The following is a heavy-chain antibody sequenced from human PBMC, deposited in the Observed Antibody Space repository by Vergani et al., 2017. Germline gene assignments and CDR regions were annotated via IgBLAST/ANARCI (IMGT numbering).Heavy chain of an antibody. D-gene: IGHD3-3*01. CDR1: GGTFSSYA. CDR2: IIPIFGTA. Sequence: QVQLVQSGAEVKKPGSSVKVSCKASGGTFSSYAISWVRQAPGQGLEWMGGIIPIFGTANYAQKFQGRVTITADESTSTAYMELSSLRSEDTAVYYCAGDGPFYDFWSGYPNNYYYYXMDVWGKGTTVTVSS. CDR3: AGDGPFYDFWSGYPNNYYYYXMDV. V-gene: IGHV1-69*01. J-gene: IGHJ6*03.